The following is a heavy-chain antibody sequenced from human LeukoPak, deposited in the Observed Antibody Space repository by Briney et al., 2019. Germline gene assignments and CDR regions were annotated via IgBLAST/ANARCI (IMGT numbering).Heavy chain of an antibody. D-gene: IGHD3-22*01. CDR1: GYTFTSYY. CDR3: ARDSYYYDSSGYHGHFDY. CDR2: INPSGGST. Sequence: GASVKVSCKASGYTFTSYYMHWVRQAPGQGLEWMGIINPSGGSTSYAQKLQGRVTMTTDTSTSTAYMELRSLRSDDTAVYYCARDSYYYDSSGYHGHFDYWGQGTLVTVSS. V-gene: IGHV1-46*01. J-gene: IGHJ4*02.